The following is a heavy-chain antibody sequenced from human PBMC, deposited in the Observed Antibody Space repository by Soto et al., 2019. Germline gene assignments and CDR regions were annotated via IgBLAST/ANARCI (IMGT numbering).Heavy chain of an antibody. V-gene: IGHV1-69*13. CDR2: IIPIFGTA. CDR3: ASLEQGIAAFGTP. D-gene: IGHD6-13*01. J-gene: IGHJ6*02. CDR1: GGTFSSYA. Sequence: ASVKVSCKASGGTFSSYAISWVRQAPGQGREWMGGIIPIFGTANYSQKFQGRVTITADESTSTAYMELSSLRSEDTAVYSCASLEQGIAAFGTPWGQGTTVTVSS.